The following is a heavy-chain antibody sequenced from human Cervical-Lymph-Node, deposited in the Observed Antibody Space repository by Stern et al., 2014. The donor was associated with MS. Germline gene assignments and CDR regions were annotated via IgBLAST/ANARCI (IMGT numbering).Heavy chain of an antibody. CDR3: ARDFGSLDH. CDR1: GGSVTSSSHY. V-gene: IGHV4-61*01. Sequence: VQLVESCPGLVKPSETLSLTCTVSGGSVTSSSHYWSWIRQPPGRRPEWIGHIHSSGRTNYNPSLKSRLTISLDTSNNHFSLELKAVTAADTAVYYCARDFGSLDHWGQGTLVTVSS. D-gene: IGHD3-16*01. CDR2: IHSSGRT. J-gene: IGHJ4*02.